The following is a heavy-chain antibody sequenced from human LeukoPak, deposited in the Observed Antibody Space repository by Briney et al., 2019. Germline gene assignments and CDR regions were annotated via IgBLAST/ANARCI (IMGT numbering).Heavy chain of an antibody. CDR3: ARPQDGPYYMDV. CDR2: INHSGST. Sequence: SETLSLTCAVYGGSFSGYYWSWIRLPPGKGLEWIGEINHSGSTHYNPSLKSRVTISVDTSKNYFSLKLSSVTAADTAVYYCARPQDGPYYMDVWGKGTTVTVSS. J-gene: IGHJ6*03. CDR1: GGSFSGYY. V-gene: IGHV4-34*01. D-gene: IGHD2-15*01.